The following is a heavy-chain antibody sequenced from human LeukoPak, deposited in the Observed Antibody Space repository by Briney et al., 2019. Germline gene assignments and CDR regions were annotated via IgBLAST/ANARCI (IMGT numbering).Heavy chain of an antibody. J-gene: IGHJ4*02. CDR1: GLAFSSYW. CDR2: INSDGSST. D-gene: IGHD4-17*01. V-gene: IGHV3-74*01. Sequence: GGSLRLSCAASGLAFSSYWMHWVRQAPGKGLVWVSRINSDGSSTSYADSVKGRFTISRDNAKNTLYLQMNSLRAEDTAVYYCARDTDTVTTILDYWGQGTLVTVSS. CDR3: ARDTDTVTTILDY.